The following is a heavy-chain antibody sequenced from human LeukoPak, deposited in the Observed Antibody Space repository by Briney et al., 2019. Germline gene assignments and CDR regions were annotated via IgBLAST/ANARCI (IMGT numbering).Heavy chain of an antibody. CDR2: IYHSGST. CDR3: ARGVVLMVYAIPYYYYYMDV. Sequence: SGTLSLTCAVSGGSISSSNWWSWVRQPPGKGLEWIGEIYHSGSTNYNPSLKSRVTISVDKSKNQFSLKLSSVTAADTAVYYCARGVVLMVYAIPYYYYYMDVWGKGTTVTVSS. D-gene: IGHD2-8*01. J-gene: IGHJ6*03. CDR1: GGSISSSNW. V-gene: IGHV4-4*02.